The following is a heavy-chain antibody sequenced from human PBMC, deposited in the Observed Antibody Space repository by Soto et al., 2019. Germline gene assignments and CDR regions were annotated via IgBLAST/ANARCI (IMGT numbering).Heavy chain of an antibody. CDR1: GYTFINYG. D-gene: IGHD1-26*01. CDR3: ARWSAIVGGAEAVDG. Sequence: QVQLVQSGAEVKKPGASVRVSCKTSGYTFINYGITWVRQAPGQGLEWMGWLSAYNGDTSSSEKLQDRFTMTTDTSTNTVYMDLRSLTSGDTAVYYCARWSAIVGGAEAVDGWGQGTMVIVSS. CDR2: LSAYNGDT. V-gene: IGHV1-18*01. J-gene: IGHJ3*01.